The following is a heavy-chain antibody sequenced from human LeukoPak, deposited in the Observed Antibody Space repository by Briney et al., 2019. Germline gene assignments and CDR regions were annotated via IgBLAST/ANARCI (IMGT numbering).Heavy chain of an antibody. D-gene: IGHD4-11*01. CDR1: GFTFSNYN. CDR2: ISGSSSSI. J-gene: IGHJ4*02. V-gene: IGHV3-48*01. CDR3: AREGTNTVTADR. Sequence: PGGSLRLSCAVSGFTFSNYNMNWVRQAPGKGLEWVSYISGSSSSIYYADSVKGRFTISRDNAKNSLHLQMNSLRAEDTAMYYCAREGTNTVTADRWGQGTLVTVSS.